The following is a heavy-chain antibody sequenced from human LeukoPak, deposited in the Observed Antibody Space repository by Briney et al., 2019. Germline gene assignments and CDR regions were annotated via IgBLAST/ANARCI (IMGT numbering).Heavy chain of an antibody. J-gene: IGHJ4*02. D-gene: IGHD5-12*01. CDR1: GFTFSSYG. CDR2: ISYDGSNK. Sequence: GGSLRLSCAASGFTFSSYGMHWVRQAPGKGLEWVAVISYDGSNKYYADSVKGRFTISRDNSKNTLYLQMNSLRAEDTAVYYCARDLLRLVRGTLDYWGQGTLVTVSS. V-gene: IGHV3-30*03. CDR3: ARDLLRLVRGTLDY.